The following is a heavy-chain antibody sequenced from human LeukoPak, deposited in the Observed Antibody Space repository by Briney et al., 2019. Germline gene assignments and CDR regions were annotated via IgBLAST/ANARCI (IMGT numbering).Heavy chain of an antibody. CDR1: GYTFTSYD. CDR2: MNPNSGNT. V-gene: IGHV1-8*03. J-gene: IGHJ6*03. Sequence: ASVKVSCKASGYTFTSYDINWVRQATGQGLEWMGWMNPNSGNTGYAQKFQGRVTITRNTSISTAYMELSSLRSEDTAVYYCARVWDHGNYDYYYMDVWGKGTTVTVSS. D-gene: IGHD1-26*01. CDR3: ARVWDHGNYDYYYMDV.